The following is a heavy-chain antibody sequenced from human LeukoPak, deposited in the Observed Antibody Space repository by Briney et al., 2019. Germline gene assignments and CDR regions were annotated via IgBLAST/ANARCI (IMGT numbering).Heavy chain of an antibody. V-gene: IGHV3-48*04. CDR2: ISSSSSTI. Sequence: GGSLRLSCAASGFTFSSYSMNWVRQAPGKGLEWVSYISSSSSTIYYADSVKGRFTISRDNAKNSLYLQMNSLRAEDTAVYYCARDHGDSSSFVIWFDPWGQGALVTVSS. CDR1: GFTFSSYS. J-gene: IGHJ5*02. CDR3: ARDHGDSSSFVIWFDP. D-gene: IGHD6-13*01.